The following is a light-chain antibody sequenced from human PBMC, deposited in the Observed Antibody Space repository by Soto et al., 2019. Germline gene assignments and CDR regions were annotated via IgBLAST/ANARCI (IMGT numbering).Light chain of an antibody. J-gene: IGKJ3*01. Sequence: EIVLTQSPGTLSLSPGERATLSCRASQSVSSNYLTWYQQKPGQAPRHLIHGASSRATGIPDRFSGSGSGTDFTLTISRLEPEDFAVYYCQQYGSSPFTFGPGTKVDIK. CDR3: QQYGSSPFT. V-gene: IGKV3-20*01. CDR1: QSVSSNY. CDR2: GAS.